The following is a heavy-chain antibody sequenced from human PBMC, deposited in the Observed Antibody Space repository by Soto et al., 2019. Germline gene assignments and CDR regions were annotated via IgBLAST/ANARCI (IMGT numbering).Heavy chain of an antibody. CDR3: ATKLWRSSDFDY. CDR1: GFTFSSYA. Sequence: GGSLRLSCAASGFTFSSYAMSWVRQAPGKGLEWVSAISGSGGSTYYADSVKGRFTISRDNSKNTLYLQMNSLRAEDTAVYYCATKLWRSSDFDYWGQGTLVTVSS. J-gene: IGHJ4*02. V-gene: IGHV3-23*01. CDR2: ISGSGGST. D-gene: IGHD3-3*01.